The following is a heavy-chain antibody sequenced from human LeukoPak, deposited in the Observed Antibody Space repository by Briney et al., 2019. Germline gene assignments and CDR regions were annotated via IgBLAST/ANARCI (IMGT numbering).Heavy chain of an antibody. CDR1: GFTFSGSA. Sequence: GGSLRLSCAASGFTFSGSAMHWVRQASGKGLEWVGRIRSKANSYATAYAASVKGRFTISRDDSKNTAYLQMNSLKTEDTAVYYCTTDAGYSSKWYKDWGQGTLVTVAS. D-gene: IGHD1-20*01. J-gene: IGHJ4*02. CDR2: IRSKANSYAT. CDR3: TTDAGYSSKWYKD. V-gene: IGHV3-73*01.